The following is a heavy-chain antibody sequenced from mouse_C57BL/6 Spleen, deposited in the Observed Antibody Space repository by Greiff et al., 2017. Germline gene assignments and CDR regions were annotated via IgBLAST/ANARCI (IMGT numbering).Heavy chain of an antibody. Sequence: QVQLQQSGPELVKPGASVKISCKASGYAFSSSWMNWVKQRPGKGLEWIGRIYPGDGDTNYNGKFKGKATLTADKSSSTVYMQLSSLTSEDSAVYFCARDGYYVAYWGQGTLVTVSA. V-gene: IGHV1-82*01. D-gene: IGHD2-3*01. CDR3: ARDGYYVAY. CDR2: IYPGDGDT. CDR1: GYAFSSSW. J-gene: IGHJ3*01.